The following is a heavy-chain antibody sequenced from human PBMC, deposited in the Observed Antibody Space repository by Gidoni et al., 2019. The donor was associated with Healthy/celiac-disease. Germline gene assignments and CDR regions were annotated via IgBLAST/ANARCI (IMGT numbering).Heavy chain of an antibody. CDR1: GFTFSDHY. J-gene: IGHJ4*02. D-gene: IGHD2-2*02. CDR2: TRNKANSYTT. CDR3: ARISSYSSCYTD. Sequence: EVQLVESGGGLVQPGGSLRLSCAASGFTFSDHYMDWVRQAPGKGLEWVGRTRNKANSYTTEYAASVKGRFTISRDDSKNSLYLQMNSLKTEDTAVYYCARISSYSSCYTDWGQGTLVTVSS. V-gene: IGHV3-72*01.